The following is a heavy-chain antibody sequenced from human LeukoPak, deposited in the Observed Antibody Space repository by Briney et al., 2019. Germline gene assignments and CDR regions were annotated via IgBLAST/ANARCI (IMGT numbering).Heavy chain of an antibody. CDR1: GGSISSGDYY. D-gene: IGHD3-3*01. V-gene: IGHV4-30-4*08. Sequence: SETLPLTCTVSGGSISSGDYYWSWIRQPPGKGLEWIGYIYYSGSTYYNPSLKSRVTISVDTSKNQFSLKLSSVTAADTAVYYCARDRAYYDFWSGYRHPLNWCDPWGQGTLVTVSS. CDR2: IYYSGST. J-gene: IGHJ5*02. CDR3: ARDRAYYDFWSGYRHPLNWCDP.